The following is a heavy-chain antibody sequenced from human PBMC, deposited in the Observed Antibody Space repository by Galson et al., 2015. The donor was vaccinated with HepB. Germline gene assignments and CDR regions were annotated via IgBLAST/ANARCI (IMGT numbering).Heavy chain of an antibody. D-gene: IGHD5-12*01. Sequence: SVKVSCKASGGTFSSYAISWVRQAPGQGLEWMGGIIPIFGTANYAQKFQGRVTITADESTSTAYMELSSLRSEDTAVYYCARDHGYSEVQKDAFDIWGQGTMVTVSS. CDR2: IIPIFGTA. CDR3: ARDHGYSEVQKDAFDI. J-gene: IGHJ3*02. V-gene: IGHV1-69*13. CDR1: GGTFSSYA.